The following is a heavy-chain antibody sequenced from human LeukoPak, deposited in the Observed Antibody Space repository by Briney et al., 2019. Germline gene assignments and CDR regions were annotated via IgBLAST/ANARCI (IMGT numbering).Heavy chain of an antibody. CDR2: INSDGSST. CDR1: GFKFSSYW. J-gene: IGHJ6*02. V-gene: IGHV3-74*01. CDR3: ATGQGHGMDV. Sequence: GGSLRLSCEASGFKFSSYWMHWVRQAPGKGLVWVSRINSDGSSTSYADSVKGRFTISRDNAKNTLYLQMNSLRAEDTAVYYCATGQGHGMDVWGQGTTVTVSS. D-gene: IGHD1-14*01.